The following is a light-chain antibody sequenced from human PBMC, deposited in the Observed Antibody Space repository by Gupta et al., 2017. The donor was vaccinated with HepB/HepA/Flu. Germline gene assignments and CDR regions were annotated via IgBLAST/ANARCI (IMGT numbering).Light chain of an antibody. CDR2: LGS. V-gene: IGKV2-28*01. Sequence: DIVMTQSPLSLPVTPGEPASISCRSSQSLLHSNGYNYLDWYLQKPGQSPQLLIYLGSNRASGVPDRFSGSGSGTDFTLKISRVEAEDVGVYYCMQAIQTPSRTFGQGTKVEIK. J-gene: IGKJ1*01. CDR1: QSLLHSNGYNY. CDR3: MQAIQTPSRT.